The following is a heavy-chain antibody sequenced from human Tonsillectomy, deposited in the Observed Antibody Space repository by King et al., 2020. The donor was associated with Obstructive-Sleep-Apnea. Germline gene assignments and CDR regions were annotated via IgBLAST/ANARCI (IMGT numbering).Heavy chain of an antibody. J-gene: IGHJ1*01. D-gene: IGHD6-13*01. CDR2: INSDGSTT. V-gene: IGHV3-74*01. CDR3: ARDDSSSWTDPVSNAEYFHH. CDR1: GFTFSSYW. Sequence: VQLVESGGGLVQPGGSLRLSCAASGFTFSSYWMHWVRQGPGKGLVWFSRINSDGSTTSYADSVKGRFTISRDNAKNTLYLQMNSLRVEDTAVYYCARDDSSSWTDPVSNAEYFHHWGQGTLVTVSS.